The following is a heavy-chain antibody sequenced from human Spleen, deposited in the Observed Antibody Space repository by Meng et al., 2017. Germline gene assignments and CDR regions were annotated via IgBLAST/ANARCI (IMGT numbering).Heavy chain of an antibody. Sequence: GESLKISCAASGFTFSSYEMNWVRQAPGKGLEWVSYISSSGSTIYYADSVKGRFTISRDNAKNSLYLQMNSLRAEDTAVYYCARSLDYGDYPATVNYYYGMDVWGQGTTVTVSS. V-gene: IGHV3-48*03. J-gene: IGHJ6*02. D-gene: IGHD4-17*01. CDR3: ARSLDYGDYPATVNYYYGMDV. CDR1: GFTFSSYE. CDR2: ISSSGSTI.